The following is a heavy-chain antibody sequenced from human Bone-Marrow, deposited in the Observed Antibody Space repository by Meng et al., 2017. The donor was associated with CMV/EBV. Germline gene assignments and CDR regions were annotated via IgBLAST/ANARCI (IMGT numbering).Heavy chain of an antibody. CDR1: GGSISSYY. J-gene: IGHJ4*02. CDR2: IYTSGST. V-gene: IGHV4-4*07. D-gene: IGHD4-17*01. Sequence: GPLRLSCTVSGGSISSYYWSWIRQPAGKGLEWIGRIYTSGSTNYNPSLKSRVTISVDTSKNQFSLKLSSVTAADTAVYYCARDTERLRIDYWGQGTLVTVSS. CDR3: ARDTERLRIDY.